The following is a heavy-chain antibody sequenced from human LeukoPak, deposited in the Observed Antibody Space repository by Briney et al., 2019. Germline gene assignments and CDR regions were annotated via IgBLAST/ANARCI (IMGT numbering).Heavy chain of an antibody. CDR1: GYTFTSYD. D-gene: IGHD6-13*01. CDR2: MNPNSGNT. V-gene: IGHV1-8*01. J-gene: IGHJ4*02. Sequence: ASVKVSCKASGYTFTSYDINWVRQATGQGLEWMGWMNPNSGNTGYAQKFQGRVTMTRNTSMSTAYMELSSLRSEDTAVYHCARRLSIAPAGRKRAYYFDYWGQGTLVTVSS. CDR3: ARRLSIAPAGRKRAYYFDY.